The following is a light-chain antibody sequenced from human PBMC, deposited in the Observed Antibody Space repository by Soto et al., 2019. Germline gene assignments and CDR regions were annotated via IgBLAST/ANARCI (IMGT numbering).Light chain of an antibody. CDR3: QQYNNWPPGT. CDR1: QSVSSN. Sequence: EIVIRQSPATLSVSPGERATLSCRASQSVSSNLAWYQQKPGQAPRLLIYGASTRATGIPARFSGSGSGTEFTLTISSLQSEDFAVYYCQQYNNWPPGTFGPGTKVDIK. CDR2: GAS. V-gene: IGKV3-15*01. J-gene: IGKJ1*01.